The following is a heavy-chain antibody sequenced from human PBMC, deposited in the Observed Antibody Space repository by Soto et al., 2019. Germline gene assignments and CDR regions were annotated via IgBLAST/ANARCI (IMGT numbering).Heavy chain of an antibody. Sequence: EVQLVESGGGLVKPGGSLRLSCAASGFTFTNAWMSWVRQAPGKGLEWVGRIKSNPDGGTPDYAAPVNGRFTISRDDSTNTLYLQMNSLENEDTAVYYCNTCRRGHCYGPIDAWGKGTAVTVST. D-gene: IGHD2-15*01. V-gene: IGHV3-15*01. CDR3: NTCRRGHCYGPIDA. CDR1: GFTFTNAW. J-gene: IGHJ6*04. CDR2: IKSNPDGGTP.